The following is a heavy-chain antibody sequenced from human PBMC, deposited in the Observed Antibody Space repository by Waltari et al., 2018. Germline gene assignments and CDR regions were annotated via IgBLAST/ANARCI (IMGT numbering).Heavy chain of an antibody. CDR2: ISYDGSNK. J-gene: IGHJ4*02. CDR1: GFTFRSSA. V-gene: IGHV3-30-3*01. CDR3: ARDLMAVGAITREGVDD. Sequence: QVQLVQSGGGVGQPGRSRRLSRADTGFTFRSSALHWVRQAPGKGLEWVAVISYDGSNKYYADSVKGRFTISRDNSKSTLFLQMSSLRADDTAVYYCARDLMAVGAITREGVDDWGQGSLVTVSS. D-gene: IGHD6-19*01.